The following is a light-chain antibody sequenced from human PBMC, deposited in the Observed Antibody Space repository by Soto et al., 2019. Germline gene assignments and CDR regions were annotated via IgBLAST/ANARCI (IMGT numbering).Light chain of an antibody. V-gene: IGKV3-20*01. CDR2: GAS. CDR3: QQYGNAPLT. J-gene: IGKJ3*01. Sequence: EIVLTQSPGTLSFSPGERATLTCSASQSVSSSYLAWFQQKPGQAPRLLIYGASSRATGIPDRFSGSWSGTAFTLPIPSLEPEDFAVYYCQQYGNAPLTLGTGATVDMK. CDR1: QSVSSSY.